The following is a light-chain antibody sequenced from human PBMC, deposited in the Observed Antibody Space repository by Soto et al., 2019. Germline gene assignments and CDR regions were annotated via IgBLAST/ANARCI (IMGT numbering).Light chain of an antibody. CDR3: CSNADRNTFV. V-gene: IGLV2-23*02. Sequence: QSALTQPASVSGSPGQSITISCTGTSSDVGSYNLVSWYQQLPGKAPTLIIYEVTKRPSGISNRFSGSKSGNTASLTISGLQAEDEADYYCCSNADRNTFVFGGGTKVTVL. J-gene: IGLJ2*01. CDR2: EVT. CDR1: SSDVGSYNL.